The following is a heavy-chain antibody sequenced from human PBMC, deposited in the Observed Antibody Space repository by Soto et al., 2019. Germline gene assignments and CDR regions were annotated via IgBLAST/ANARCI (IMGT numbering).Heavy chain of an antibody. Sequence: GGSLRLSCGASGFTFSNFWMTWVRRAPGKGLEWVATIRADVSEEDYVDSVKGRFTISRDNAKSSLFLQMNSLRAEDMAVYYCARLRPRNTFYYWGQGTRVTVSS. CDR2: IRADVSEE. J-gene: IGHJ4*02. V-gene: IGHV3-7*01. D-gene: IGHD6-6*01. CDR3: ARLRPRNTFYY. CDR1: GFTFSNFW.